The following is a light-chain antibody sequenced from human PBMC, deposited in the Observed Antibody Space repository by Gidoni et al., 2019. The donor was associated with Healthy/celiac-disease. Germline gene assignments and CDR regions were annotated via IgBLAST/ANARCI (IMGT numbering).Light chain of an antibody. CDR3: QQSYGIPT. CDR1: QSISTF. V-gene: IGKV1-39*01. CDR2: AAS. J-gene: IGKJ2*01. Sequence: DIQMTQSPSSLSASVGDRVTITCRASQSISTFLCWYQQKPGKAPKLLIYAASSLQSGVPSRFSGRGSGTDFTLTISSLQPADFATYYCQQSYGIPTFGQGTKLEI.